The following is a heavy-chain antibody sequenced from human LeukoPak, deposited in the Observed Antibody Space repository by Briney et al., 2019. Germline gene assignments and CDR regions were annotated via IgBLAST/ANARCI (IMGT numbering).Heavy chain of an antibody. V-gene: IGHV2-5*02. CDR2: IYWDDDK. D-gene: IGHD3-10*01. CDR1: GFSLSTSGVS. CDR3: AHRGYYGSGRYPSTAPFDY. Sequence: SGPTLVNPTQTLTLTCTFSGFSLSTSGVSVGWIRQPPGKALEWLALIYWDDDKRYSSSLKSRLTITKDTSKNQVVLTMTNMDPVDTATYYCAHRGYYGSGRYPSTAPFDYWGQGTLVTVSS. J-gene: IGHJ4*02.